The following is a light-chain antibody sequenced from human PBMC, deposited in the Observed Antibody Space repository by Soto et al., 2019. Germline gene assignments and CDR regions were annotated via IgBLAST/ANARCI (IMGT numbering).Light chain of an antibody. CDR2: GAS. V-gene: IGKV3-20*01. Sequence: EIVLTQSPGTLSLSPGEGAALSCRASQSIGSSFLAWYQQKPGQAPRLLIYGASSRATGIPDRFSGSGSGTDFTLTISRLEPEDFAVYYCQQYDSSPYTFGHGTKLEIK. CDR3: QQYDSSPYT. J-gene: IGKJ2*01. CDR1: QSIGSSF.